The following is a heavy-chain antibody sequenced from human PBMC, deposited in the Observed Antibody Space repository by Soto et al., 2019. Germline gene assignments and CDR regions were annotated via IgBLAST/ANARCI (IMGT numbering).Heavy chain of an antibody. Sequence: SLRLSCTASGFTFGDYAMSWVRQAPGKXLEWVGFIRSKAYGGTTEYAASVKGRFTISRDDSKSIAYLQMNSLKTEDTAVYYCTREGPIGYCSSTSCPIPSYYYRMDVWGQGTTVTVSS. CDR3: TREGPIGYCSSTSCPIPSYYYRMDV. D-gene: IGHD2-2*01. V-gene: IGHV3-49*04. J-gene: IGHJ6*02. CDR1: GFTFGDYA. CDR2: IRSKAYGGTT.